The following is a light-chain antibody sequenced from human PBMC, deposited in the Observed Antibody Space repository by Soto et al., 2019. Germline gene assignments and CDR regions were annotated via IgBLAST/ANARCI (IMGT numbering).Light chain of an antibody. Sequence: DIQLTQSPSTLSASVGDRVTITCRASQSVRTWLAWYHQKPGKAPNLLLYTATRVESGVPTRLSGSGSGTEFTLTISSLQPDDFATYYCQQYNGNSRTFGQGTKVEIK. CDR1: QSVRTW. CDR2: TAT. V-gene: IGKV1-5*03. J-gene: IGKJ1*01. CDR3: QQYNGNSRT.